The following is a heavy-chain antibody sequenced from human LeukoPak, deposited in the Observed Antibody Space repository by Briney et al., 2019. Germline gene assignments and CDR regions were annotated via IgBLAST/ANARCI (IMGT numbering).Heavy chain of an antibody. D-gene: IGHD4-17*01. CDR1: GFTFSSYA. CDR3: AKTSARTTVTTFDY. J-gene: IGHJ4*02. V-gene: IGHV3-23*01. CDR2: ISGSGGST. Sequence: QTGGSLRLSCAASGFTFSSYAMSWVRQAPGKGLEWVSAISGSGGSTYYADSVKGRFTISRDNSKNTLYLQMNSLRAEDTAVYYCAKTSARTTVTTFDYWGQGTLVTVSS.